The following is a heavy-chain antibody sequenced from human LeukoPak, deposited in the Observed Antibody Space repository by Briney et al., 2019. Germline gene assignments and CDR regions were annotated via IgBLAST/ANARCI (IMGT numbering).Heavy chain of an antibody. V-gene: IGHV3-64D*06. Sequence: GGSLRLSCSASGFTFRDYPIHWVRQAPGEGLQYVSAISSAGGTTYYADSVRGRFTISRDNSKNTLYLQMSSLRAEDTALYYCVKVGDSGYGEYYQHWGQGALVTVSS. J-gene: IGHJ1*01. CDR2: ISSAGGTT. CDR1: GFTFRDYP. D-gene: IGHD5-12*01. CDR3: VKVGDSGYGEYYQH.